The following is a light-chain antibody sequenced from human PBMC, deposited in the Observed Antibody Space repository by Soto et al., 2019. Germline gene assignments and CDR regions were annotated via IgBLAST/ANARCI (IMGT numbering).Light chain of an antibody. CDR3: SSYTSSSVV. Sequence: QSALTQPASVSGSPGQSITISCTGTSSDVGGYNYVSWYQQHPGIAPKLMIYDVSNRPSGVSNRFSGSKSGDTASLTISGLQAEDEAAYYCSSYTSSSVVFGGGTKLTVL. J-gene: IGLJ2*01. V-gene: IGLV2-14*01. CDR1: SSDVGGYNY. CDR2: DVS.